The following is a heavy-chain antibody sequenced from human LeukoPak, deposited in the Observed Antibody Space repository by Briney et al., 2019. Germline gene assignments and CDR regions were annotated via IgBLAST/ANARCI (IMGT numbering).Heavy chain of an antibody. V-gene: IGHV1-24*01. CDR2: FDPEDGET. J-gene: IGHJ4*02. CDR3: ATDRKYYYDSSGYRPHFAY. CDR1: GYTLTELS. Sequence: ASVKVSCKVSGYTLTELSMHWVRQAPGKGLEWIGGFDPEDGETIYAQKFQGRVTMTEDTSTDTAYMELSSLRSEDTAVYYCATDRKYYYDSSGYRPHFAYWGQGTLVTVSS. D-gene: IGHD3-22*01.